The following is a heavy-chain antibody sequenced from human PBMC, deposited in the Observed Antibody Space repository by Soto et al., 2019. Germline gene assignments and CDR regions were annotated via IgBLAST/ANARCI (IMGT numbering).Heavy chain of an antibody. CDR3: ARARTLYSSGWGFDY. V-gene: IGHV4-59*01. CDR1: GGSISSYY. J-gene: IGHJ4*02. D-gene: IGHD6-19*01. Sequence: SETLSLTCTVSGGSISSYYWSWIRQPPGKGLEWIGYIYYSGSTNYNPSLKSRVTISVDTSKNQFSLKLSSVTAADTAVYYCARARTLYSSGWGFDYWGQGTLVTVSS. CDR2: IYYSGST.